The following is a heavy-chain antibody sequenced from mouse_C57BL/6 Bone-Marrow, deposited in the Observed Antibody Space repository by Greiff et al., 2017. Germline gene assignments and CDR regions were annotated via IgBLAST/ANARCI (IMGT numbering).Heavy chain of an antibody. CDR3: TRYHHSNYWYFDV. J-gene: IGHJ1*03. V-gene: IGHV1-15*01. Sequence: QVQLQQSGAELVRPGASVTLSCKASGYTFTDYEMHWVKQTPVHGLEWIGAIDPETGGTAYNQKFKGKAILTADKPSSTAYMELRSLTSEDSAVYYCTRYHHSNYWYFDVWGTGTTVTVSS. D-gene: IGHD2-5*01. CDR2: IDPETGGT. CDR1: GYTFTDYE.